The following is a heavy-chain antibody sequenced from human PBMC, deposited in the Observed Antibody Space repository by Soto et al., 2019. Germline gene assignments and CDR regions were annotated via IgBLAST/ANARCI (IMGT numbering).Heavy chain of an antibody. CDR2: IKSKTDGGTT. CDR1: GFTFSNAW. V-gene: IGHV3-15*01. CDR3: TTERDFWSGYLSYYYYYMDV. Sequence: GGSLRLSCAASGFTFSNAWMSWVRQAPGKGLEWVGRIKSKTDGGTTDYAAPVKGRFTISRDDSKNTLYLQMNSLKTEDTAVYYCTTERDFWSGYLSYYYYYMDVWGKGTTVTVSS. J-gene: IGHJ6*03. D-gene: IGHD3-3*01.